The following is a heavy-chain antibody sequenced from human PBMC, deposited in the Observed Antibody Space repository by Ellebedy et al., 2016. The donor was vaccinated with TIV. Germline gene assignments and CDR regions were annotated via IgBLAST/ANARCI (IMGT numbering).Heavy chain of an antibody. J-gene: IGHJ6*04. CDR2: ISSSSSYI. D-gene: IGHD3-22*01. CDR3: ARGPLEVTMIVVYDV. CDR1: GFTFSSYS. Sequence: GESLKISCAVSGFTFSSYSMNWVRQAPGKGLEWVSSISSSSSYIYYADSVKGRFTISRDNAKNSLYLQMNSLRAEDTAVYYCARGPLEVTMIVVYDVWGKGTTVTVSS. V-gene: IGHV3-21*01.